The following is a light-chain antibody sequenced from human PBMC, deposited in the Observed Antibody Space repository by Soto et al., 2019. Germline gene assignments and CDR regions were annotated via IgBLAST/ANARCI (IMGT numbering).Light chain of an antibody. Sequence: EIVMTQSPATLSVSPGERATLSCRASQSVSSNLAWYQQKPGQAPRLLIYGASTRATGIPARFSGSGSGTEFTLTISSLQSEYFAVYYCQQYNNPLTFGGGTKVEIK. V-gene: IGKV3-15*01. CDR3: QQYNNPLT. CDR1: QSVSSN. J-gene: IGKJ4*01. CDR2: GAS.